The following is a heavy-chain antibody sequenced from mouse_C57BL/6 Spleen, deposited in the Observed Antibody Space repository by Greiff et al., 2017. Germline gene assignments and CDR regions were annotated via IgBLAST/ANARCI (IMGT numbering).Heavy chain of an antibody. CDR3: ARVRDGYYYFDY. Sequence: EVQLVESEGGLVQPGSSMKLSCTASGFTFSDYYMAWVRQVPEKGLEWVANINYDGSSTYYLDSLKSRFIISRDNAKNILYLQMSSLKSEVTATYYCARVRDGYYYFDYWGQGTTLTVSS. V-gene: IGHV5-16*01. CDR2: INYDGSST. J-gene: IGHJ2*01. D-gene: IGHD2-3*01. CDR1: GFTFSDYY.